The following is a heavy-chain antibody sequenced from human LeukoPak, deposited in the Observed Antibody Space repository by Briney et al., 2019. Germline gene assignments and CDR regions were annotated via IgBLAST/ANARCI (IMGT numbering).Heavy chain of an antibody. CDR1: GGSIRSSYYY. CDR3: ARVAARYVGMDV. J-gene: IGHJ6*02. V-gene: IGHV4-39*07. CDR2: IYDSGST. Sequence: SETLSLTCTVSGGSIRSSYYYWGWIRQPPGKGLEWIGSIYDSGSTYYNPSLKSRVTISVDTSKKQFSLNLSSVTAADTAVYYCARVAARYVGMDVWGQGTTVTVSS. D-gene: IGHD6-6*01.